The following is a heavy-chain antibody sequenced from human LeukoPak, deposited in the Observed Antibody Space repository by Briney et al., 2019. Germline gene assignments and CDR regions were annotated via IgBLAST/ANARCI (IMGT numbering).Heavy chain of an antibody. J-gene: IGHJ5*02. CDR1: GGFISSYY. CDR3: ARVIPHCGGDCYSGFDP. V-gene: IGHV4-59*06. CDR2: IYYSGST. Sequence: SETLSLTCTVSGGFISSYYWSWIRQHPGKGLEWIGHIYYSGSTYYNPSLKSRITISVDTSKNQFSLKLSSVTAADTAVYYCARVIPHCGGDCYSGFDPWGQGTLVTVSS. D-gene: IGHD2-21*02.